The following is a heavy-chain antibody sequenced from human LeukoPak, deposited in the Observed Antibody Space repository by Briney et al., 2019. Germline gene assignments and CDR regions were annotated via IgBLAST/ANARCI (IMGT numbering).Heavy chain of an antibody. CDR3: ATDPLAAAGLDP. CDR1: GYTLTELS. CDR2: FDPEDGET. Sequence: ASVKVSCKVSGYTLTELSMHWVRQAPGKGLEWMGGFDPEDGETIYAQKFQGRVTMTEDTSTDTAYMELSSLRSEDTAVYYCATDPLAAAGLDPWGQGTLVTVSS. D-gene: IGHD6-13*01. J-gene: IGHJ5*02. V-gene: IGHV1-24*01.